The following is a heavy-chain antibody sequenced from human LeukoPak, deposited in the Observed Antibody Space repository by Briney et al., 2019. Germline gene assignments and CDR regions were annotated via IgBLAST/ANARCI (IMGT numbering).Heavy chain of an antibody. CDR1: GFTFSSYA. CDR2: ISGSGGST. V-gene: IGHV3-23*01. Sequence: PGGSLRLSCAASGFTFSSYAMSWVRQAPGKGLEWVSAISGSGGSTYYADSVEGRFTISGDNSKNTLYLQMNSLRAEDTAVYYCAKTARYSYGYEDYWGQGTLVTVSS. J-gene: IGHJ4*02. CDR3: AKTARYSYGYEDY. D-gene: IGHD5-18*01.